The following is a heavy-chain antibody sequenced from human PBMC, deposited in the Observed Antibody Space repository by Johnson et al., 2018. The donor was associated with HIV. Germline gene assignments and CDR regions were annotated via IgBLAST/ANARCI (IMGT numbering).Heavy chain of an antibody. CDR3: ARDGGGRGGDAFDI. J-gene: IGHJ3*02. CDR2: IYSGGNT. Sequence: EMQLVESGGGLVQPGGSLRLSCAASGFTVSSNYMSWVRQAPGKGLEWVSVIYSGGNTYYADSVKGRFTISRDNSKNTVFLQMNRLRAEDTAVYYGARDGGGRGGDAFDISGQ. V-gene: IGHV3-66*01. CDR1: GFTVSSNY. D-gene: IGHD3-16*01.